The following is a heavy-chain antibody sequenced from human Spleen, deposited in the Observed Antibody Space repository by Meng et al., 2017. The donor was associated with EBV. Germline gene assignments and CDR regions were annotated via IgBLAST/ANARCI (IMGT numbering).Heavy chain of an antibody. V-gene: IGHV3-11*01. D-gene: IGHD3-10*01. CDR3: AREGLIWFGDPIAVDY. CDR2: ISSRGTTM. CDR1: GLFFSDYY. J-gene: IGHJ4*01. Sequence: QVQLVESGGGLVKPGGXLRLPCAASGLFFSDYYMSWIRQAPGKGLEWVSYISSRGTTMFYADSVKGRFTISRDNAKNSLYLHMNSLRVEDTAVYFCAREGLIWFGDPIAVDYGGHGTLVTVSS.